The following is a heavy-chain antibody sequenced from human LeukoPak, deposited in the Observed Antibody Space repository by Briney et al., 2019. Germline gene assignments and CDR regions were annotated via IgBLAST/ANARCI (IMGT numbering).Heavy chain of an antibody. Sequence: PGRSPRLSCAASGFTFGNYSKRWGRQAPGKGLEGGALISYEGTKKYYADSVTGRFTISRDNSKNTLYLQMNSLRAEDTAVYYCAKHHGSSGPPRLTPFDYWGQGTLVTVSS. D-gene: IGHD6-19*01. V-gene: IGHV3-30-3*02. J-gene: IGHJ4*02. CDR3: AKHHGSSGPPRLTPFDY. CDR2: ISYEGTKK. CDR1: GFTFGNYS.